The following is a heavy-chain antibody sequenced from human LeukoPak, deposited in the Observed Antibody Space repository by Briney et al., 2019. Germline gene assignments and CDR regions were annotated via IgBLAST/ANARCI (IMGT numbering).Heavy chain of an antibody. Sequence: GGSLRLSCSASGFTFGSYAMHWVRQAPGKGLEYVSAISRNGGRTHYADSVKGRFTISRDNSKDTLYLQMASLRPEDTAVYYCVKDSSFDWLFVSWGQGTLVTVSS. J-gene: IGHJ4*02. V-gene: IGHV3-64D*06. CDR1: GFTFGSYA. D-gene: IGHD3-9*01. CDR3: VKDSSFDWLFVS. CDR2: ISRNGGRT.